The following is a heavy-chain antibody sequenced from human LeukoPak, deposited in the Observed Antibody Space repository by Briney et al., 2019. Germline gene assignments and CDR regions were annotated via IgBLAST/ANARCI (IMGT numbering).Heavy chain of an antibody. Sequence: GGSLRLSCAASGFTFSIYAMSWVRQAPGRGLEWVSAISGSGGSTYYADSVKGRFTISRDNSKNTLYLQMNSLRAEDTAVYYCAKFPYYDFWSGYYSMDVWGKGPRSPSP. CDR2: ISGSGGST. D-gene: IGHD3-3*01. J-gene: IGHJ6*03. CDR3: AKFPYYDFWSGYYSMDV. CDR1: GFTFSIYA. V-gene: IGHV3-23*01.